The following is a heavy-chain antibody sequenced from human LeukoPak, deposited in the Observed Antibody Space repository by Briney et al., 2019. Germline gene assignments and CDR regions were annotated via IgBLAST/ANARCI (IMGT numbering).Heavy chain of an antibody. Sequence: ASVNVSFQASVYTFTGYYMHWVRQAPGQGMEFMGWINPNSGGTNYAQKFQGRVTMTRDTSISTAYMELSRLRSDDTAVYYCARTIGGYCSGGSCYSEYAYWGQGTLVTVSS. V-gene: IGHV1-2*02. D-gene: IGHD2-15*01. CDR1: VYTFTGYY. CDR2: INPNSGGT. J-gene: IGHJ4*02. CDR3: ARTIGGYCSGGSCYSEYAY.